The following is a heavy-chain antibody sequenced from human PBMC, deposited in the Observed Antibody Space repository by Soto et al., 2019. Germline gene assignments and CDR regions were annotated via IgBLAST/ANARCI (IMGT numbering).Heavy chain of an antibody. CDR2: IYYSGST. D-gene: IGHD2-15*01. CDR3: ARQSPVVVAEPVGNWFDP. V-gene: IGHV4-59*08. J-gene: IGHJ5*02. Sequence: PSETLSLTCTVSGGSISSYYWSWIRQPPGKGLEWIGYIYYSGSTNYNPSLESRVTISVDTSKNQFSLKLSSVTAADTAVYYCARQSPVVVAEPVGNWFDPWGQGTLVTVSS. CDR1: GGSISSYY.